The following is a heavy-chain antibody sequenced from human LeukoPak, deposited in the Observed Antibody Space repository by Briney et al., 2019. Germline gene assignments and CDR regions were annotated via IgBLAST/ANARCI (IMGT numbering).Heavy chain of an antibody. D-gene: IGHD1-26*01. Sequence: GGSLRLSCAASGFTFSSYSMNWVRQAPGKGLEWVSGISRTSTYIYYADSAQGRFTISRDNAKNSLYLQMDSLRAEDTAVYYCAREGGSYQALPYYFDYWGQGTLVTVSS. CDR2: ISRTSTYI. V-gene: IGHV3-21*01. J-gene: IGHJ4*02. CDR1: GFTFSSYS. CDR3: AREGGSYQALPYYFDY.